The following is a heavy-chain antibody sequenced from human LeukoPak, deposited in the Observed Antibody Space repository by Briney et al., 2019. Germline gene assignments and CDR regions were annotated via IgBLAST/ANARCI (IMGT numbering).Heavy chain of an antibody. D-gene: IGHD3-3*01. CDR1: GYSISSGYY. J-gene: IGHJ3*02. CDR2: IYHSGST. V-gene: IGHV4-38-2*02. Sequence: SETLSLTCTVSGYSISSGYYWGWIRQPPGKGLEWIGSIYHSGSTYYNPSLKSRVTISVDTSKNQFSLKLSSVTAADTAVYYCARRPGYDFWSGYARPFDIWGQGTMVTVSS. CDR3: ARRPGYDFWSGYARPFDI.